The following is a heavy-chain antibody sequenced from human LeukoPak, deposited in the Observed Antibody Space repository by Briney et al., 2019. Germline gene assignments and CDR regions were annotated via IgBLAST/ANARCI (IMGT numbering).Heavy chain of an antibody. CDR3: AKGQVPAASNWFDP. V-gene: IGHV3-33*06. D-gene: IGHD2-2*01. J-gene: IGHJ5*02. CDR2: IWYDGSNK. Sequence: GGSLRLSCAASGFTFSSYGMHWVRQAPGKGLEWVAVIWYDGSNKYYADSVKGRFTISRDNSKNTLYLQMNSLRAEDTAVYYCAKGQVPAASNWFDPWGQGTLVTVSS. CDR1: GFTFSSYG.